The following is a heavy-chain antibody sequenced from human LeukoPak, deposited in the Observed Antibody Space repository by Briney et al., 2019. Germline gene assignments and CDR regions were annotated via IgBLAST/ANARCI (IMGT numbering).Heavy chain of an antibody. D-gene: IGHD6-13*01. CDR1: GYTFTGYY. CDR3: ARGVYSSSWYTFDY. CDR2: INPNSGGT. J-gene: IGHJ4*02. V-gene: IGHV1-2*04. Sequence: GASVKVSGKASGYTFTGYYMHWVRQAPGQGLEWMGWINPNSGGTNYAQKFQGWVTMTRDTSISTAYMELSRLRSDDTAVYYCARGVYSSSWYTFDYWGQGTLVTVSS.